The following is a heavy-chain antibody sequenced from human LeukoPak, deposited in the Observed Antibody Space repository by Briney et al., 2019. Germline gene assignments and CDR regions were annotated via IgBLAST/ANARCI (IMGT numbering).Heavy chain of an antibody. J-gene: IGHJ4*02. CDR1: GFTFDDYA. Sequence: PGGSLRLSCAASGFTFDDYAMHWVRQAPGKGLEWVSGISWNSGSIGYADSVKGRFTISRDNAKNSLYLQMNSLRAENTALYYCAKDSYGDYSFDYWGQGTLVTVSS. CDR2: ISWNSGSI. CDR3: AKDSYGDYSFDY. V-gene: IGHV3-9*01. D-gene: IGHD4-17*01.